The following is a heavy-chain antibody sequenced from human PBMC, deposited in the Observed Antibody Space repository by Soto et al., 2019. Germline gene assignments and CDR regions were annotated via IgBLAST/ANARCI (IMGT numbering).Heavy chain of an antibody. CDR3: AREGRYDYIWGSYRPYYYYYYMDV. CDR1: GGSISSGGYY. J-gene: IGHJ6*03. V-gene: IGHV4-31*03. CDR2: IYYSGST. Sequence: QVQLQESGPGLVQPSQTLSLTCTVSGGSISSGGYYWSWIRQHPGKGLEWIGYIYYSGSTYYNPSLKSRVTISVDTSKNQFSLKLSSVTAADTAVYYCAREGRYDYIWGSYRPYYYYYYMDVWGKGTTVTVSS. D-gene: IGHD3-16*02.